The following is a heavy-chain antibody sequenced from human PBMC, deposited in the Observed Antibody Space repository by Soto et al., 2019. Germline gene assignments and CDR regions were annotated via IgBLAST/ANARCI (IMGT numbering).Heavy chain of an antibody. J-gene: IGHJ5*02. V-gene: IGHV4-31*03. D-gene: IGHD6-13*01. CDR1: GGSISSGGYY. Sequence: PSETLSLTCTVSGGSISSGGYYWSWFRQHPGKGLEWIGYIYYSGSTYYNPSLKSRVTISVDTSKNQFSLKLSSVTAADTAVYYCARAAHYSSPFRWFDPWGQGTLVTVSS. CDR3: ARAAHYSSPFRWFDP. CDR2: IYYSGST.